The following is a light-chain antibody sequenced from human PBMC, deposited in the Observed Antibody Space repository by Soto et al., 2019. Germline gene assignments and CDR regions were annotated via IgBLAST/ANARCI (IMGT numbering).Light chain of an antibody. J-gene: IGKJ4*01. Sequence: EIVLTQSPATLSLSPGERATLSCRASQSVSSYLSWYQQKPGQAPRLLIYYASNRATGIPARFSGSGSGTDFTLTISSLEPEDFAVYYCQKRSNWPPGLTFGGGTKVEIK. CDR3: QKRSNWPPGLT. CDR1: QSVSSY. V-gene: IGKV3-11*01. CDR2: YAS.